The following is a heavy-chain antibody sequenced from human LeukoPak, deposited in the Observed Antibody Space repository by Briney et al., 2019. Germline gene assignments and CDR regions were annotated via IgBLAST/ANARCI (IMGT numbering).Heavy chain of an antibody. CDR2: ISSSGSTI. J-gene: IGHJ4*02. V-gene: IGHV3-11*04. Sequence: PGGSLRLSCAASGFTFSDYYMSWIRQAPGGGLEWVSYISSSGSTIYYADSVKGRFTISRDNAKNSLYLQMNSLRAEDTAVYYCARPYCSGGSCYLDYWGQGTLITVSS. D-gene: IGHD2-15*01. CDR3: ARPYCSGGSCYLDY. CDR1: GFTFSDYY.